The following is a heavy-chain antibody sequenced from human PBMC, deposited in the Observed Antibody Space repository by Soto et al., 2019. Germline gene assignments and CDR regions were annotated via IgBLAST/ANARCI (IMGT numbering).Heavy chain of an antibody. CDR3: ARPDHHSSSWYYFDY. V-gene: IGHV3-23*01. J-gene: IGHJ4*02. CDR2: ISGSGGST. CDR1: GFTFSSYA. Sequence: GGSLRLSCAASGFTFSSYAMSWVRQAPGKGLEWVSAISGSGGSTYYADSVKGRFTISRDNSKNTLYLQMNSLRAEDTAVYYCARPDHHSSSWYYFDYWGQGTLVTVSS. D-gene: IGHD6-13*01.